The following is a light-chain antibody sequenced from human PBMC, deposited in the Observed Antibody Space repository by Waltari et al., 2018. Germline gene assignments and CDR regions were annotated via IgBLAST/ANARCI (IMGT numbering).Light chain of an antibody. CDR1: QSVSSSY. CDR2: GAS. V-gene: IGKV3-20*01. Sequence: EIVLTQSPGTLSLSPGERATLSCRASQSVSSSYLARYQQKPGQAPRLLIYGASSRATGIPDRFSGSGSGTDFTLTISRLEPEDFAVYYCQQYGSSQFTFGPGTKVDIK. J-gene: IGKJ3*01. CDR3: QQYGSSQFT.